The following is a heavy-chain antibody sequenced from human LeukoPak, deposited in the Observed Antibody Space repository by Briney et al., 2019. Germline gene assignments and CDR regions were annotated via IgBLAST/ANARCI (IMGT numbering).Heavy chain of an antibody. CDR3: TRLWDYGDYSGPFDY. CDR1: GVTFTGSA. D-gene: IGHD4-17*01. V-gene: IGHV3-73*01. J-gene: IGHJ4*02. Sequence: GGSLRLSCAASGVTFTGSAMHWVRQVSGKGLGWVGRIRSKANSYATAYAASVKGRFTVSRDDSKNTAYLQMDSLETEDTAVYYCTRLWDYGDYSGPFDYWGQGTLVTVSS. CDR2: IRSKANSYAT.